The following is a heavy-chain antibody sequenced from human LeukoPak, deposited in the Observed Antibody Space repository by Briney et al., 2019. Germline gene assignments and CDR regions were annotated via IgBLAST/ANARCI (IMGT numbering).Heavy chain of an antibody. J-gene: IGHJ4*02. CDR3: ARDTEQQLAFDY. Sequence: GGSLRLSCAASGFTVSSNYMSWVRKAPGKGLEWVSVIYSGGSTYYADSVKGRFTISRDNSKNTLYLQMNSLRAEDTAVYYCARDTEQQLAFDYWGQGTLVTVSS. CDR1: GFTVSSNY. CDR2: IYSGGST. V-gene: IGHV3-53*01. D-gene: IGHD6-13*01.